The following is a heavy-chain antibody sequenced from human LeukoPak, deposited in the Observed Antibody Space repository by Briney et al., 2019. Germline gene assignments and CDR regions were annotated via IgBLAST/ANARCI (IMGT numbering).Heavy chain of an antibody. J-gene: IGHJ6*03. Sequence: PSETLSLTCAVYGGSFSDYYWSWIRQPPGKGLEWMGEINHSGSTNYNPYLKSRVTISVGTSKNQFSLKLSSVTAADTAVYYCARGHIVGATRYYSYYMDVWGKGTTVTVSS. CDR1: GGSFSDYY. V-gene: IGHV4-34*01. CDR2: INHSGST. D-gene: IGHD1-26*01. CDR3: ARGHIVGATRYYSYYMDV.